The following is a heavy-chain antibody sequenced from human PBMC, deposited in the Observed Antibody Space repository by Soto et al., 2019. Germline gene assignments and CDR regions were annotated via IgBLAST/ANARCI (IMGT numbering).Heavy chain of an antibody. CDR3: SRDPDYGDYWVYFFDS. J-gene: IGHJ4*02. D-gene: IGHD4-17*01. Sequence: QVQLVQSGAEVKKPGASVKVSCKTSGYTFAAYYIHWIRQAPGQGLEWMGWINPTSGGTVYAQNFQDRVTMTRDTSISTAYMELRRLNSDDTAVDYCSRDPDYGDYWVYFFDSWGQGTPVTVSS. CDR1: GYTFAAYY. CDR2: INPTSGGT. V-gene: IGHV1-2*02.